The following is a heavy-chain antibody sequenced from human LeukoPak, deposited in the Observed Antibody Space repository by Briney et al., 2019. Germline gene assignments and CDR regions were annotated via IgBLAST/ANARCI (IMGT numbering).Heavy chain of an antibody. CDR3: AREAHRAGTTYAFDI. V-gene: IGHV1-69*05. CDR1: GGTFSSYA. CDR2: IIPIFGTA. D-gene: IGHD1-7*01. J-gene: IGHJ3*02. Sequence: GASVKVSCKASGGTFSSYAISWVRQAPGQGLEWMGGIIPIFGTANYAQKFQGRVTITTDESTSTAYMELSSLRSEDTAVYYCAREAHRAGTTYAFDIWGQGTMVTVSS.